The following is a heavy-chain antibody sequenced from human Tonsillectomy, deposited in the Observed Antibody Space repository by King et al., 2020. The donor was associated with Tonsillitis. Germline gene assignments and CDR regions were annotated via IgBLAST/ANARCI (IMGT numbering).Heavy chain of an antibody. CDR2: IFPILDIA. CDR3: AGSSRDNPIDY. Sequence: QLVQSGAEMKKPGSSVKVSCKASGGTFSRYAITWVRQAPGQGLEWMGRIFPILDIANYAQKFQGRVTITADKSTSTAYMELSSLRSEDTAVYYCAGSSRDNPIDYWGQGTLVTVSS. J-gene: IGHJ4*02. V-gene: IGHV1-69*04. D-gene: IGHD1-14*01. CDR1: GGTFSRYA.